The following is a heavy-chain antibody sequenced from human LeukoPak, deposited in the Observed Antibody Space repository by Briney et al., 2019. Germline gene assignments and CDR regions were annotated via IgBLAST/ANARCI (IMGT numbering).Heavy chain of an antibody. CDR1: GFTFSSYG. J-gene: IGHJ4*02. CDR2: ISGSGGST. Sequence: GGSLRLSCAASGFTFSSYGMSWVRQAPGKGLEWVSAISGSGGSTYYADSVKGRFTISRDNSRSTLSLQMDSLRAEDTATYYCATYRQIQVPFEFWGQGTLVTVSS. D-gene: IGHD5-18*01. V-gene: IGHV3-23*01. CDR3: ATYRQIQVPFEF.